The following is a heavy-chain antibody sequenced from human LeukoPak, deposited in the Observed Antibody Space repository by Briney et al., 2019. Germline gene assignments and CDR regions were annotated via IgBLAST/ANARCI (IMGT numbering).Heavy chain of an antibody. CDR1: GGSVSSDSHY. V-gene: IGHV4-61*01. Sequence: SETLSLTCTVSGGSVSSDSHYWSWIRQPPGKGLEWIGYIYYSGSTNYNPSLKSRVTISLDTSKNQFSLKLSSVTAADTAVYYRARVYSYALDYWGQGTLVTVSS. J-gene: IGHJ4*02. D-gene: IGHD5-18*01. CDR2: IYYSGST. CDR3: ARVYSYALDY.